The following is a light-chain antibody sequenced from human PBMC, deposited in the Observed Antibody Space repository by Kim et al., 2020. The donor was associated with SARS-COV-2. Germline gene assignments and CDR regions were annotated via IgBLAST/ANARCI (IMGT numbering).Light chain of an antibody. J-gene: IGKJ4*01. CDR3: QQYYSYPLT. V-gene: IGKV1-8*01. Sequence: ASKGDRVTITCRASQDISSHLVWYQQKPGKAPDLLIYAASTLQSGVPSRFSGSGSGTDFTLTISCLQSEDFATYYCQQYYSYPLTFGGGTKVDIK. CDR2: AAS. CDR1: QDISSH.